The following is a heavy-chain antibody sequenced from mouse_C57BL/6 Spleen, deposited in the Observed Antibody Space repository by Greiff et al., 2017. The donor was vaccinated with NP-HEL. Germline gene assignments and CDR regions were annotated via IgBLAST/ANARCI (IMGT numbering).Heavy chain of an antibody. CDR2: ISDGGSYT. CDR1: GFTFSSYA. V-gene: IGHV5-4*03. CDR3: ARFKSWGSSPAWFAY. J-gene: IGHJ3*01. Sequence: EVKLVESGGGLVKPGGSLKLSCAASGFTFSSYAMSWVRQTPEKRLEWVATISDGGSYTYYPDNVKGRFTISRDNAKNNLYLQMSHLKSEDTAMYYCARFKSWGSSPAWFAYWGQGTLVTVSA. D-gene: IGHD1-1*01.